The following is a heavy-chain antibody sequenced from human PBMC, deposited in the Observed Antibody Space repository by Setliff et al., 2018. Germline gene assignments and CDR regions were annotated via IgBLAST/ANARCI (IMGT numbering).Heavy chain of an antibody. V-gene: IGHV3-48*01. CDR2: ISSGSVAI. Sequence: GGSLRLSCVASGFSFSNYYMSWVRQAPGKGLEWVSYISSGSVAIYYADFVEGRFTISEDKAKNSLYLQMTNLRAEDTAVYYCTTAYITGWYPHYLNNWGQGTLVTVSS. J-gene: IGHJ4*02. D-gene: IGHD6-19*01. CDR3: TTAYITGWYPHYLNN. CDR1: GFSFSNYY.